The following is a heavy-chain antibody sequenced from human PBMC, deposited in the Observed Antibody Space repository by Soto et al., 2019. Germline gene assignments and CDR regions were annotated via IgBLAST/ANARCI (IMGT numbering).Heavy chain of an antibody. J-gene: IGHJ4*02. CDR1: GFTFSDHY. Sequence: EVQLVESGGGLVQPGGSLRLSCAASGFTFSDHYMDWVRQAPGKGLEWVGRIRNKANTYTTEYATSVKGRFTISRDDSKNSLYLQMNSLKTEDTAVYYCARADSSGYYYFDYWGQGTLVTVSS. CDR3: ARADSSGYYYFDY. D-gene: IGHD3-22*01. V-gene: IGHV3-72*01. CDR2: IRNKANTYTT.